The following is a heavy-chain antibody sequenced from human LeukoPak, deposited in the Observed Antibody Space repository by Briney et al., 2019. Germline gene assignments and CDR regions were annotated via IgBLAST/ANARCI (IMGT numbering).Heavy chain of an antibody. CDR3: ARASLFVYVY. J-gene: IGHJ4*02. CDR1: GFTFSSYE. CDR2: ISSTGTTI. V-gene: IGHV3-48*03. Sequence: GGSLRLSCAASGFTFSSYEMNWVRQAPGKGLEWVSYISSTGTTIYYADSVKGRFTISRDNAKNTLYLQMNSLRAEDTAVYYCARASLFVYVYWGQGTLVTVSS. D-gene: IGHD5/OR15-5a*01.